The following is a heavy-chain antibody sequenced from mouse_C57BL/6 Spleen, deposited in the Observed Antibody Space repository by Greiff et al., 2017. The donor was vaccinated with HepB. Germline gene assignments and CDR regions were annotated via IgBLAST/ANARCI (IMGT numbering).Heavy chain of an antibody. CDR2: INPNNGGT. D-gene: IGHD2-3*01. CDR3: ARYDGYYVAY. J-gene: IGHJ3*01. CDR1: GYTFTDYN. Sequence: EVQLQESGPELVKPGASVKIPCKASGYTFTDYNMDWVKQSHGKSLEWIGDINPNNGGTIYNQKFKGKATLTVDKSSSTAYMELRSLTSEDTAVYYCARYDGYYVAYWGQGTLVTVSA. V-gene: IGHV1-18*01.